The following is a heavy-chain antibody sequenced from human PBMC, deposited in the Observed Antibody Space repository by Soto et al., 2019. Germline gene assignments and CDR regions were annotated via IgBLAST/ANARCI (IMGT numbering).Heavy chain of an antibody. Sequence: RLEWMGGIIPIFGTANYAQKFQGRVTITADESTSTAYMELSSLRSEDTAVYYCALLAARYYYVMDVWVQGTTVTVSS. J-gene: IGHJ6*02. D-gene: IGHD6-6*01. V-gene: IGHV1-69*01. CDR3: ALLAARYYYVMDV. CDR2: IIPIFGTA.